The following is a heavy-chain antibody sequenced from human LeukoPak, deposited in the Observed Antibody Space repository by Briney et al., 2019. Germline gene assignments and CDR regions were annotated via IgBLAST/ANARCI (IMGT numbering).Heavy chain of an antibody. D-gene: IGHD6-6*01. V-gene: IGHV3-73*01. CDR3: TRRSWDSSSDY. J-gene: IGHJ4*02. Sequence: QTGGSLKLSCAASGFTFSDSAMHWVRQTSGKGLEWVGRIRSKTNSYATAYAASVKGRFTISRDDSKNTAYLQMNSLKTEDTAVYYCTRRSWDSSSDYWGQGTLVTVSS. CDR1: GFTFSDSA. CDR2: IRSKTNSYAT.